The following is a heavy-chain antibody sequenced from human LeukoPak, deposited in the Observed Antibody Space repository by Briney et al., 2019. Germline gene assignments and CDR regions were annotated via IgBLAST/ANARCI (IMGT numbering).Heavy chain of an antibody. V-gene: IGHV4-38-2*02. CDR2: IYYSGST. CDR3: ARVTTVTTWAIWYNWFDP. D-gene: IGHD4-11*01. J-gene: IGHJ5*02. Sequence: SETLSLTCTVSGYSISSGYYWGWIRQPPGKGLEWIGSIYYSGSTYYNPSLKSRVTISVDTSKNQFSLKLSSVTAADTAVYYCARVTTVTTWAIWYNWFDPWGQGTLVTVSS. CDR1: GYSISSGYY.